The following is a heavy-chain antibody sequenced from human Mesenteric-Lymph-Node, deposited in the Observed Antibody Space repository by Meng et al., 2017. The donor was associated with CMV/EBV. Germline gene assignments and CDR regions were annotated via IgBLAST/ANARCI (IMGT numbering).Heavy chain of an antibody. J-gene: IGHJ5*02. CDR1: GSISSDNW. CDR3: ARYCSGAACHLGWFDP. V-gene: IGHV4-4*02. D-gene: IGHD2-15*01. CDR2: IYHSGTT. Sequence: GSISSDNWWTWVRQTHEKRLEWIGEIYHSGTTNYNPSLKSRVAMSVDKSKNQFSLELNSVTAADTAVYYCARYCSGAACHLGWFDPWGQGTLVTVSS.